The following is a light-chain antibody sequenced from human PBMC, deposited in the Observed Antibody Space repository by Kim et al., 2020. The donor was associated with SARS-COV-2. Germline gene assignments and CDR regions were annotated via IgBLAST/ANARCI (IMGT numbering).Light chain of an antibody. CDR1: QTIRNW. V-gene: IGKV1-5*03. CDR2: KAY. J-gene: IGKJ4*01. Sequence: SVGDRVTITCRASQTIRNWLAWYQQKPGKAPKLLIYKAYTLESGVSSRFSGSGSGTEFTLTISSLQPDDFATYYCQQYDSYPLTFGGGTKVDIK. CDR3: QQYDSYPLT.